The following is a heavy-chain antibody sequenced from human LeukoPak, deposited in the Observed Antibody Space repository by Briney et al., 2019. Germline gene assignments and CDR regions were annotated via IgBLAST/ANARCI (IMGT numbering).Heavy chain of an antibody. Sequence: SETLSLTCTVSGGSISSSSYYWGWIRQPPGKGLEWIGNIYYTGSTYYNPSLKSRVTISVDTSKNQFSLKLSTVTAGDTAVYYCARQRWYHWFDPWGQVTLVTVSS. V-gene: IGHV4-39*01. CDR1: GGSISSSSYY. CDR2: IYYTGST. CDR3: ARQRWYHWFDP. D-gene: IGHD2-15*01. J-gene: IGHJ5*02.